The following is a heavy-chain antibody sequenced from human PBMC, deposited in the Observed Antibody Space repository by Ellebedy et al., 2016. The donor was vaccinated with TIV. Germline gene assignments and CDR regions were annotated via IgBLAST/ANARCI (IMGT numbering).Heavy chain of an antibody. D-gene: IGHD2-2*01. CDR2: IKQDGSEK. CDR3: ARGEGVVVPAAILPKRSRHYYYMDV. CDR1: GFTLTTSW. V-gene: IGHV3-7*04. Sequence: GESLKISCAASGFTLTTSWMNWVRQAPGKGLEWVANIKQDGSEKYYVDSVEGRFTISRDNAKNSLSLQMKSRRAEDTAVYYCARGEGVVVPAAILPKRSRHYYYMDVWGKGTTVTVSS. J-gene: IGHJ6*03.